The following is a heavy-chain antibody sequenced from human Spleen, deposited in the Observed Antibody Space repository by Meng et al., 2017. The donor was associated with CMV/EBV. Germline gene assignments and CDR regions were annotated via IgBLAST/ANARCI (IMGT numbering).Heavy chain of an antibody. Sequence: TFTSYDINWVRQATGQGLEWMGWMSPNSGNTGYAQKFQGRVTIARNTSISTAYMELGSLRSEDTAVYYCARVDHCSSTSCYLYFQHWGQGTLVTVSS. V-gene: IGHV1-8*03. CDR1: TFTSYD. CDR3: ARVDHCSSTSCYLYFQH. CDR2: MSPNSGNT. D-gene: IGHD2-2*01. J-gene: IGHJ1*01.